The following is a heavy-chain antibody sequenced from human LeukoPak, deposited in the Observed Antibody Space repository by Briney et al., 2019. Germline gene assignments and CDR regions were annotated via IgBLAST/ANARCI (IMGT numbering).Heavy chain of an antibody. J-gene: IGHJ6*02. D-gene: IGHD3-3*01. CDR2: MNPNSGNT. CDR1: GYTFTSYD. CDR3: ARGPSSHYDFWSGYFTGYYYYGMDV. V-gene: IGHV1-8*01. Sequence: ASVKVSCKASGYTFTSYDINWVRQATGQGLEWMGWMNPNSGNTGYAQKFQGRVIMTRNTSISTAYMELSSLRSEDTAVYYCARGPSSHYDFWSGYFTGYYYYGMDVWGQGTTVTVSS.